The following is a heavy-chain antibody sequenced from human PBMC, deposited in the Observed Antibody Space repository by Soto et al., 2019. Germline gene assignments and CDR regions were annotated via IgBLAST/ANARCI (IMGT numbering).Heavy chain of an antibody. Sequence: QVHLVQSGAEVKKPGASVQVSCKTSGNIVTRYAIHWVRHAPGEGLEWLGWINTGTGDTKPAQQFQGRVTITRDTSESTAYLELSSLTSEGTATYYCARGAYEFWSGYQHVDSWGQGSRVTVSS. V-gene: IGHV1-3*04. CDR1: GNIVTRYA. J-gene: IGHJ4*02. D-gene: IGHD3-3*01. CDR2: INTGTGDT. CDR3: ARGAYEFWSGYQHVDS.